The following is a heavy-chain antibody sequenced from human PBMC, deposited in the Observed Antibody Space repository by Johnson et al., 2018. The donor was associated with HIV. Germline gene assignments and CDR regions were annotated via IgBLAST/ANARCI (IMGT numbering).Heavy chain of an antibody. D-gene: IGHD1-26*01. CDR2: ISYDGSNK. CDR3: AKDLGDAVGTTHDA. CDR1: AFTFSSYG. V-gene: IGHV3-30*18. Sequence: QEQLVESGGGGVQPGRSLRLSCAASAFTFSSYGMHWVRQAPGKGLEWVAVISYDGSNKYYADSVKGRFTISRDNSKNTLYLQMNSLRAEDTAVYYCAKDLGDAVGTTHDA. J-gene: IGHJ3*01.